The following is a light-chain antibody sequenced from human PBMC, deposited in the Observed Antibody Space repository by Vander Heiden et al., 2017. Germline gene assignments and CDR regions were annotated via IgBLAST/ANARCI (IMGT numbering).Light chain of an antibody. J-gene: IGKJ4*01. Sequence: DFVMTQSPVSLAVSLGESATTNCKSSQSVLYSSNNRNYLAWYQQKPGQPPKLLIYWASTRESGVPDRFSGSGYGTDFNLTISSLQAEDVAVYYCQQYYSTPLTFGGGTKVEIK. CDR3: QQYYSTPLT. CDR1: QSVLYSSNNRNY. V-gene: IGKV4-1*01. CDR2: WAS.